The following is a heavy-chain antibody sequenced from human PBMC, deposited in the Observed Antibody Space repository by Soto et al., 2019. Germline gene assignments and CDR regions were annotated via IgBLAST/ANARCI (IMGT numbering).Heavy chain of an antibody. CDR2: IYHTGNR. D-gene: IGHD6-19*01. Sequence: QVQLQESGPGLMQPSGTLSLTCAVSGGSISDNWWSWVRQRPGKGLEWIGEIYHTGNRHYNPSLEGRVTISVDKSKNHFSLNLNSVTAAATAVYYCARHIAVSGTRGFDYWGQGILVTVSS. CDR1: GGSISDNW. CDR3: ARHIAVSGTRGFDY. V-gene: IGHV4-4*02. J-gene: IGHJ4*02.